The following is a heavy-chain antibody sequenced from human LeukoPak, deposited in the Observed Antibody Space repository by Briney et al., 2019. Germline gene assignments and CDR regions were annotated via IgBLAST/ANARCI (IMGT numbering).Heavy chain of an antibody. J-gene: IGHJ4*02. V-gene: IGHV3-7*01. Sequence: GGSLRLSCVVSGLSFSASGMHWVRQAPGKGLECVANIKQGGSEKLCVDCVGGRFPILRDNAEHAVCVQINSLTAEDTALYYCASQSSVGFFEDYWGQGTLVTASP. CDR1: GLSFSASG. D-gene: IGHD3-3*01. CDR3: ASQSSVGFFEDY. CDR2: IKQGGSEK.